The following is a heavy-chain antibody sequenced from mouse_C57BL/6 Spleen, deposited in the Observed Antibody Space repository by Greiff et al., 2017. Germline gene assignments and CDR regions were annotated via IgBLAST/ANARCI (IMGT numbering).Heavy chain of an antibody. Sequence: QVQLQQSGPELVKPGASVKISCKASGYAFSSSWMNWVKQRPGKGLEWIGRIYPGDGDTNYNGKFKGKATLTADKSSSTAYMQLSSRTSEDSAVYFCARKGFITTVPLGYWGQGTTLTVSS. J-gene: IGHJ2*01. CDR3: ARKGFITTVPLGY. CDR2: IYPGDGDT. V-gene: IGHV1-82*01. CDR1: GYAFSSSW. D-gene: IGHD1-1*01.